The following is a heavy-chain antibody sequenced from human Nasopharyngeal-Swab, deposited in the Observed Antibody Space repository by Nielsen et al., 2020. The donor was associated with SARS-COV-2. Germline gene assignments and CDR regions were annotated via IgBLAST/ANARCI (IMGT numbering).Heavy chain of an antibody. D-gene: IGHD2-15*01. Sequence: SCAASGFTFSSYAMSWVRQAPGKGLEWIGYIYYSGSTNYNPSLKSRVTISVDTSKNQFSLKLSSVTAADTAVYYCARGATPYYFDYWGQGTLVTVSS. CDR1: GFTFSSYA. J-gene: IGHJ4*02. V-gene: IGHV4-59*01. CDR2: IYYSGST. CDR3: ARGATPYYFDY.